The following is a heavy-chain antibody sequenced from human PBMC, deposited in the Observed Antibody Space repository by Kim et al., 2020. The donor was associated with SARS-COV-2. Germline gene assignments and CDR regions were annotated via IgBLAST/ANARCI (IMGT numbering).Heavy chain of an antibody. CDR3: ARSITMVRGVIRVIDY. CDR1: GGSISSSNW. J-gene: IGHJ4*02. V-gene: IGHV4-4*02. Sequence: SETLSLTCAVSGGSISSSNWWSWVRQPPGKGLEWIGEIYHSGSTNYNPSLKSRVTISVDKSKNQFSLKLSSVTAADTAVYYCARSITMVRGVIRVIDYWGQGTLVTVSS. CDR2: IYHSGST. D-gene: IGHD3-10*01.